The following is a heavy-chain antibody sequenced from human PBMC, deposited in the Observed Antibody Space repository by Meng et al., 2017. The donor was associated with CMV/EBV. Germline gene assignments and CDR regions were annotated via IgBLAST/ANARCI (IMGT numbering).Heavy chain of an antibody. V-gene: IGHV3-20*04. CDR2: INWNGGST. D-gene: IGHD2-15*01. J-gene: IGHJ4*02. Sequence: GESLKISCAASGFTFDDYGMSWVRQAPGKGLEWVSGINWNGGSTGYADSVKGRFTISRDNAKNSLYLQMNSLRAEDTALYYCAPSLGYCSGGSCYRDYWGQGTLVTVSS. CDR3: APSLGYCSGGSCYRDY. CDR1: GFTFDDYG.